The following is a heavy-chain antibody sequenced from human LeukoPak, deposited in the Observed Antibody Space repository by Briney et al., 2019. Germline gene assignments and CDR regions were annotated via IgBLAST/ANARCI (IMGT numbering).Heavy chain of an antibody. Sequence: GGSLRLSCAASGFTFLNYWMAWVRQALGKGLEWVASIKEDGSEKFHVDSVKGRFTISRDNAKNSLYLQMNSLRAEDTALYYCVKDYSTIVRGVDNWGQGTLVTVSS. J-gene: IGHJ4*02. CDR2: IKEDGSEK. D-gene: IGHD3-10*01. CDR3: VKDYSTIVRGVDN. V-gene: IGHV3-7*03. CDR1: GFTFLNYW.